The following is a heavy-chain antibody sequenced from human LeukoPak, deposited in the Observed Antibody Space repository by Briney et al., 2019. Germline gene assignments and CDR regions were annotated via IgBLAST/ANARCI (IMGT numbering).Heavy chain of an antibody. D-gene: IGHD4-17*01. J-gene: IGHJ4*02. CDR2: ISYSGST. CDR1: GGSISPYY. Sequence: LETLSLTCAVSGGSISPYYWMWIRQPPGKGLEWIGYISYSGSTSFNPSLKSRVTISLDASTNQVSLKLSSVTAADTAVYYCARAGSYRLTTTLWGQGTLVTVSS. CDR3: ARAGSYRLTTTL. V-gene: IGHV4-59*01.